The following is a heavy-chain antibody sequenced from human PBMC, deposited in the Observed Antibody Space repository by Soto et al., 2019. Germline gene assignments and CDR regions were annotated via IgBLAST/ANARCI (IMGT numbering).Heavy chain of an antibody. D-gene: IGHD2-15*01. CDR1: GGTFGSYA. CDR2: IIPIFGTA. Sequence: QVQLVQSGAEVKKPGSSVKVSCKASGGTFGSYAISWVRQAPGQGLEWMGGIIPIFGTANYAQKFQGRVTITADESTSTAYMELSSLRSEDTAVYYCARDSGAGGNYYYYGMDVWGQGTTVTVSS. V-gene: IGHV1-69*01. J-gene: IGHJ6*02. CDR3: ARDSGAGGNYYYYGMDV.